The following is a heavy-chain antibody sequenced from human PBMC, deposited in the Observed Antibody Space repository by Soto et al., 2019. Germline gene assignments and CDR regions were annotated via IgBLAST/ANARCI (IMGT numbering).Heavy chain of an antibody. CDR1: GFTFTSSA. J-gene: IGHJ3*02. CDR3: AALGAPMIVVVDAFDI. Sequence: QMQLVQSGPEVKKPGTSVKVSCKASGFTFTSSAVQWVRQARGQRLEWIGWIVVGSGNTNYAQKFQERVTITRDMSTSTADMELSSLRSEDTAVYYCAALGAPMIVVVDAFDIWGQGTMVTVSS. D-gene: IGHD3-22*01. CDR2: IVVGSGNT. V-gene: IGHV1-58*01.